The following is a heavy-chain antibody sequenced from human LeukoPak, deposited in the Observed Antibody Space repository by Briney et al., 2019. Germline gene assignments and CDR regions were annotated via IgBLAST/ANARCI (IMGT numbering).Heavy chain of an antibody. V-gene: IGHV4-59*08. CDR1: GGSFSGYY. J-gene: IGHJ5*02. Sequence: ETLSLTCAVYGGSFSGYYWSWIRQPPGKGLEWIGYIYYSGSTNYNPSLKSRVTISVDTSKNQFSLKLSSVTAADTAVYYCARRPYCSSTSCYSGWFDPWGQGTLVTVSS. D-gene: IGHD2-2*02. CDR2: IYYSGST. CDR3: ARRPYCSSTSCYSGWFDP.